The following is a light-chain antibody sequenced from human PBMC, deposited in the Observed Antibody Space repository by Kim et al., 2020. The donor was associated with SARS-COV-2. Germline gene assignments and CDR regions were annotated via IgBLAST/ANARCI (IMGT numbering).Light chain of an antibody. CDR2: AAS. Sequence: DIQLTQSPSFLSASVGDRVAITCRASQGIGSYLAWYQQKPGKAPKLLIYAASTLQSGVPSRFSGSASGTEFTLTISSLQPEDFATYYCQQVYTSSQLTFGGGTKVDIK. J-gene: IGKJ4*01. CDR1: QGIGSY. CDR3: QQVYTSSQLT. V-gene: IGKV1-9*01.